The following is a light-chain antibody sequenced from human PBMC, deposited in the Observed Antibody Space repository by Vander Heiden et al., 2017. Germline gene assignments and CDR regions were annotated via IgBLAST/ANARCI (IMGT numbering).Light chain of an antibody. CDR3: QVWENNSGNHYV. V-gene: IGLV3-21*02. CDR2: DDR. J-gene: IGLJ1*01. Sequence: SYVLTQPPSVSVAPGQTARITCGGNHIGSTSVHWYKQKPGQATGLVVYDDRDRRAGSTERFSGSNSGNTATMTISRVEDGEEDDDYCQVWENNSGNHYVFGTGTKVTVL. CDR1: HIGSTS.